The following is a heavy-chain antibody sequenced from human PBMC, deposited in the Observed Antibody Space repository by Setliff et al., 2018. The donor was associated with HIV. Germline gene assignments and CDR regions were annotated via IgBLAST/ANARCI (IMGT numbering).Heavy chain of an antibody. Sequence: SETLSLTCTVSGGSISSSSYYWGWIRQPPGKGLEWIGSIYYSGSTYYNPSLKSRVTISVDTSKNQFSLKLSSVTAADTAVYYCARGGYRDGYDYWGQGTLVTVSS. J-gene: IGHJ4*02. CDR3: ARGGYRDGYDY. D-gene: IGHD5-18*01. CDR2: IYYSGST. V-gene: IGHV4-39*01. CDR1: GGSISSSSYY.